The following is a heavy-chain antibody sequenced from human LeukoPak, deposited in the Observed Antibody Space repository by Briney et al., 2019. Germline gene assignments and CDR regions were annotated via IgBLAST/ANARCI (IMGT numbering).Heavy chain of an antibody. CDR1: GGTFSSYA. Sequence: SVKVSCKASGGTFSSYAISWGRQAPGQGLEWMGRIIPILGIANYAQKFQGRVTITADKSTSTAYMELSSLRSEDTAVYYCARFGRYNWNSHWFDPWGQGTLVTVSS. V-gene: IGHV1-69*04. J-gene: IGHJ5*02. D-gene: IGHD1-7*01. CDR2: IIPILGIA. CDR3: ARFGRYNWNSHWFDP.